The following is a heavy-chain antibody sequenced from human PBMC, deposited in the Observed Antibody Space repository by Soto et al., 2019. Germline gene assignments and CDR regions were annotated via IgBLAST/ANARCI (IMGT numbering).Heavy chain of an antibody. CDR3: ARGGADSSGYYYHPLDY. CDR1: GFTFSSYE. CDR2: ISHSGNTI. J-gene: IGHJ4*02. Sequence: EVQLVESGGGLVQPGGSLRLSCAASGFTFSSYEMNWVRQAPGKGREWVSYISHSGNTIYYADSVKGRFTISRDNAKNSLSLQMNSLRAEDTAVYYCARGGADSSGYYYHPLDYWGQGTLVTVSS. V-gene: IGHV3-48*03. D-gene: IGHD3-22*01.